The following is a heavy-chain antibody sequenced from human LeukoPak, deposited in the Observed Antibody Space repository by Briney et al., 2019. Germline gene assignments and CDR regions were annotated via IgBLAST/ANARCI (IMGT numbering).Heavy chain of an antibody. J-gene: IGHJ6*03. D-gene: IGHD1-1*01. V-gene: IGHV3-30*02. CDR1: GFTFSSYG. Sequence: GGSLRLSCAASGFTFSSYGMHWVRQAPGKGLEWVAFIRYDGSNKYYADSVKGRFTISRDNSKNTLYLQTNSLRAEDTAVYYCARGTVPYYYYYMDVWGKGTTVTVSS. CDR3: ARGTVPYYYYYMDV. CDR2: IRYDGSNK.